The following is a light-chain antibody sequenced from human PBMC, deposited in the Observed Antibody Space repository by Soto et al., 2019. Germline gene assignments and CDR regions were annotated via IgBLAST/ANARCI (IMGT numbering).Light chain of an antibody. Sequence: QSALTQPASVSGSAGQSITISCSGTIRDVGAYNLDSWYQQHPGTAPKLIIYDVRNRPSGISSRFSGSRSGNTASLTISGLQPEDEGDYYCSAYAARSTLVFGGGTKLTVL. CDR1: IRDVGAYNL. J-gene: IGLJ3*02. CDR3: SAYAARSTLV. CDR2: DVR. V-gene: IGLV2-14*03.